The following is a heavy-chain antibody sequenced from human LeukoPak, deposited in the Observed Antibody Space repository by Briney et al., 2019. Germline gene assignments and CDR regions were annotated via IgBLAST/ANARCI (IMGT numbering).Heavy chain of an antibody. D-gene: IGHD5-18*01. Sequence: SETLSLTCTVSGGSISSYYWSWIRQPPGKGLEWLGYIYYSGSTNYNPSLKSRVTISVDTSKNQFSLKLSSVTAADTAAYYCARGGYSYGLPFDYWGQGTLVTVSS. CDR1: GGSISSYY. CDR2: IYYSGST. J-gene: IGHJ4*02. CDR3: ARGGYSYGLPFDY. V-gene: IGHV4-59*01.